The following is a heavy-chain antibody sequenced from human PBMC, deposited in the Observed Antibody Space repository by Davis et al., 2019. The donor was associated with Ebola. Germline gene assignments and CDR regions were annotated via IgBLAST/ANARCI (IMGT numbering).Heavy chain of an antibody. D-gene: IGHD2-15*01. CDR3: AKDIVVVGDYYYYYMDV. CDR2: ISYDGSNK. Sequence: GESLKISCAASGFTFSSYAMHWVRQAPGKGLEWVAVISYDGSNKYYADSVKGRFTISRDNSKNTLYLQMNSLRAEDTAVYYCAKDIVVVGDYYYYYMDVWGKGTTVTVSS. V-gene: IGHV3-30-3*01. J-gene: IGHJ6*03. CDR1: GFTFSSYA.